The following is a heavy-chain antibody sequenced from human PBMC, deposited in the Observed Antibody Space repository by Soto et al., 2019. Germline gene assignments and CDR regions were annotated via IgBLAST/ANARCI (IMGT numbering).Heavy chain of an antibody. CDR2: IWYDGSNK. CDR1: GFTFSSYG. D-gene: IGHD6-13*01. J-gene: IGHJ4*02. CDR3: ARGRTGYSSSWYDY. Sequence: ESGGGVVQPGRCLRLSCAASGFTFSSYGMHWVRQAPGKGLEWVAVIWYDGSNKYYADSVKGRFTISRDNSKNTLYLQMNSLRAEDTAVYYCARGRTGYSSSWYDYWGQGTLVTVSS. V-gene: IGHV3-33*01.